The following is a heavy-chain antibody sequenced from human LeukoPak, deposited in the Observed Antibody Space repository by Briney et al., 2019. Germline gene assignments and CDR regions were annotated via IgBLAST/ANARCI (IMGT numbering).Heavy chain of an antibody. V-gene: IGHV3-48*03. CDR3: AELGITMIGGV. CDR1: GFTFSSYF. CDR2: ISSSGSTI. D-gene: IGHD3-10*02. J-gene: IGHJ6*04. Sequence: GGSLRLSCAASGFTFSSYFMNWVRQAPGKGLEWVSYISSSGSTIYYADSVKGRFTISRDNAKNSLYPQMNSLRAEDTAVYYCAELGITMIGGVWGKGTTVTISS.